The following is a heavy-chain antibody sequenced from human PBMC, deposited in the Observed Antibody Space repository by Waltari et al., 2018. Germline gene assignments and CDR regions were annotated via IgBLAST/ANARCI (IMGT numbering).Heavy chain of an antibody. CDR1: GFTFRDYG. V-gene: IGHV3-49*04. D-gene: IGHD2-15*01. CDR3: TREGSCGGVICYYNLG. Sequence: EVQLVESGGGSTQPGRSLRLSCTTSGFTFRDYGVSWVRQAPGKGLEGVGFIRSKADGGTIQYAASVKGRFIISRDDSKSIAYLQMNSLKTEDTAVYYCTREGSCGGVICYYNLGWGQGTLVTVSS. J-gene: IGHJ4*02. CDR2: IRSKADGGTI.